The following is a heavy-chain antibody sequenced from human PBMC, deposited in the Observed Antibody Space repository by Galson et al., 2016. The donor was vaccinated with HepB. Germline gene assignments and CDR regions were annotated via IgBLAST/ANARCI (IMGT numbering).Heavy chain of an antibody. CDR3: AGGYVARPDY. D-gene: IGHD3-16*01. J-gene: IGHJ4*02. V-gene: IGHV4-59*12. CDR2: IYYSGST. Sequence: LSLTCTVSCGSISSYYWSWIRQPPGRGLEWIGYIYYSGSTNYNPSLKSRVTISVDTSKNQFSLKLNSVTAADTAVYYCAGGYVARPDYWGQGTLVTVSS. CDR1: CGSISSYY.